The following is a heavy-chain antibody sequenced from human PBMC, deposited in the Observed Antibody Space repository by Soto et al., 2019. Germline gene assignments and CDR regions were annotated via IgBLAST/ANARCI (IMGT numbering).Heavy chain of an antibody. CDR1: GYSFTSCSYY. V-gene: IGHV4-39*01. J-gene: IGHJ4*02. CDR3: ARLSFSLKGRDGTHD. CDR2: MFYSGLT. Sequence: SETLSLTCGVSGYSFTSCSYYWVWLRQPPGQGLEWIGSMFYSGLTYYNPSLKSRVTLSVDTSKNQFSVRLNSVTAADTAVYYCARLSFSLKGRDGTHDWGQGVTVTVSS. D-gene: IGHD2-21*01.